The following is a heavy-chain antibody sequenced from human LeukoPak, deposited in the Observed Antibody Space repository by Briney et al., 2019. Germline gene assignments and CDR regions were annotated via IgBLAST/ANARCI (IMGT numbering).Heavy chain of an antibody. CDR2: ISAYNGNT. J-gene: IGHJ4*02. CDR1: GYTFTSYG. CDR3: ARETGIAAAGTRFLDY. D-gene: IGHD6-13*01. V-gene: IGHV1-18*01. Sequence: GASVKVSCKASGYTFTSYGISWVRQAPGQGLESMGWISAYNGNTNYAQKLQGRVTMTTDTSTSTAYMELRSLRSDDTAVYYCARETGIAAAGTRFLDYWGQGTLVTVSS.